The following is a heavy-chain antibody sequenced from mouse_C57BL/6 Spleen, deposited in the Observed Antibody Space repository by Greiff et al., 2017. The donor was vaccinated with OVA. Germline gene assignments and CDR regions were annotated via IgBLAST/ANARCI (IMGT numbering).Heavy chain of an antibody. V-gene: IGHV1-22*01. CDR3: ARGSFTTVVATEAMDY. CDR2: INPNNGGT. J-gene: IGHJ4*01. CDR1: GYTFTDYN. Sequence: EVQLQQSGPELVKPGASVKMSCKASGYTFTDYNMHWVKQSHGKSLEWIGYINPNNGGTSYNQKFKGKATLTVNKSSSTAYMELRSLTSEDSAVYYCARGSFTTVVATEAMDYWGQGTSVTVSS. D-gene: IGHD1-1*01.